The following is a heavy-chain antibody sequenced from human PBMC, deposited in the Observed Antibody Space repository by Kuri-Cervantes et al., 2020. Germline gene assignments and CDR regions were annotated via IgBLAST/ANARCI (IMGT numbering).Heavy chain of an antibody. CDR3: ARAANSRGYCSGGSCYWAYWFDP. CDR1: GGSFSGYY. CDR2: TYYSGST. Sequence: SETLSLTCAVYGGSFSGYYWSWIRQPPGKGLEWIGYTYYSGSTNYNPSLKSRVTISVDTSKNQFSLKLSSVTAADTAVYYCARAANSRGYCSGGSCYWAYWFDPWGQGTLVTVSS. J-gene: IGHJ5*02. V-gene: IGHV4-59*01. D-gene: IGHD2-15*01.